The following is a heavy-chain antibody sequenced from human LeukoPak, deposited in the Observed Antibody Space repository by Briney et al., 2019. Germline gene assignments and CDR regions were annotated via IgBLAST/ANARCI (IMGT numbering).Heavy chain of an antibody. D-gene: IGHD5-24*01. CDR3: SRLLWLYYIDF. CDR2: ISGSGGST. V-gene: IGHV3-23*01. Sequence: GGSLRLSCAASGFTFSSYAMSWVRQAPGKGLEWVSAISGSGGSTYYADSVKGRFTISRDNSKNTLYLQMNSLRAEDTAVYYCSRLLWLYYIDFWGQGTLVTVSS. CDR1: GFTFSSYA. J-gene: IGHJ4*02.